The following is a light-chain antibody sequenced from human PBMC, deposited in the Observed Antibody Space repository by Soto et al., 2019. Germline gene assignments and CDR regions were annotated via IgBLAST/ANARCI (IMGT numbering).Light chain of an antibody. Sequence: EIVLTQSPGTLSLSPGERATVSCRASQSVSSTYLAWYQQKPGQAPRLLIYGVSSRATGIPDRFSGSGSGTDFTLTISRLEPEDFAVYYWQQYGSSPLTFGSGTKVEIK. V-gene: IGKV3-20*01. J-gene: IGKJ4*01. CDR1: QSVSSTY. CDR3: QQYGSSPLT. CDR2: GVS.